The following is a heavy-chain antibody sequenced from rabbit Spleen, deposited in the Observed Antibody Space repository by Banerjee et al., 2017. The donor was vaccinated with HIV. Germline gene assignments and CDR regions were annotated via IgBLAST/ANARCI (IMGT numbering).Heavy chain of an antibody. CDR1: GFSFSTNYY. J-gene: IGHJ6*01. CDR2: IYTGDDNT. CDR3: ARSYGASSYYGLNL. D-gene: IGHD8-1*01. Sequence: QSLEESGGDLVKPGASLTVTCTASGFSFSTNYYMCWVRQAPGKGLEWIGCIYTGDDNTYYASWVNGRFTLSRASSTTVTLQMTSLTAADTATYFCARSYGASSYYGLNLWGPGTLVTVS. V-gene: IGHV1S40*01.